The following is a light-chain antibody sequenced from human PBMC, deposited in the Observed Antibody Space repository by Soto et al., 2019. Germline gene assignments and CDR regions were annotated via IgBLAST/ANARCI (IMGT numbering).Light chain of an antibody. J-gene: IGKJ4*01. Sequence: EIVLTQSPGTLSLSPGERATLSCRASQSVGASYLAWYQQKPGQAPRLLINGASSRATGIPDRFSGSGSGTEFTLTISSLQSDDFATYYCQQYNTYVTFGGGTKVDIK. CDR3: QQYNTYVT. V-gene: IGKV3-20*01. CDR1: QSVGASY. CDR2: GAS.